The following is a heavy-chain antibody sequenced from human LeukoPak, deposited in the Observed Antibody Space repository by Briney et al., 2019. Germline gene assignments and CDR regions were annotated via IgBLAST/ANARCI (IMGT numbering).Heavy chain of an antibody. D-gene: IGHD3-10*01. CDR3: TRDSGFPTRCFDC. Sequence: GGSLRLSCETSGFTFRSYWMSWVRQAPGKGLERVANIKQDGSEEYYVDSVRGRFSISRDNAKNSLYLQMNSLRAEDTAVYSCTRDSGFPTRCFDCWGQGTLVTVSS. CDR2: IKQDGSEE. J-gene: IGHJ4*02. V-gene: IGHV3-7*04. CDR1: GFTFRSYW.